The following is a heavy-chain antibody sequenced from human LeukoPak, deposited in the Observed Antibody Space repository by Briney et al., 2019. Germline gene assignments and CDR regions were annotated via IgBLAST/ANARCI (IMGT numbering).Heavy chain of an antibody. CDR3: AKELGRYGMDV. D-gene: IGHD6-13*01. CDR2: ISWNSGSI. CDR1: GFTFDDYA. V-gene: IGHV3-9*01. J-gene: IGHJ6*02. Sequence: GGSLRLSCAASGFTFDDYAMHWVRQAPGKGLEWVSGISWNSGSIGCADSVKGRFTISRDNAKNSLYLQMNSLRAEDTALYYCAKELGRYGMDVWGQGTTVTVSS.